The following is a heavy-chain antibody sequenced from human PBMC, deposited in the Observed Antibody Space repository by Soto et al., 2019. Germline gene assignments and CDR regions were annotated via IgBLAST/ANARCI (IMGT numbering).Heavy chain of an antibody. D-gene: IGHD2-15*01. CDR1: GDSVSTTSAA. Sequence: SQTLSLTCAISGDSVSTTSAAWGWIRLSPSRGLGWLGLTSYRFLWFNDYALSVKGGFSVKADTSKNQFSLHLTSVTPEDTGTYYCVNNHGSGCSHWFDYWGQGTLVTVSS. V-gene: IGHV6-1*01. CDR2: TSYRFLWFN. CDR3: VNNHGSGCSHWFDY. J-gene: IGHJ5*01.